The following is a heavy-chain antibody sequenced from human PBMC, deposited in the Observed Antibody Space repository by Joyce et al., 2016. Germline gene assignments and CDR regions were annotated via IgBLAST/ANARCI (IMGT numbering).Heavy chain of an antibody. CDR2: INQDGSEK. J-gene: IGHJ4*02. Sequence: EVQLVESGGDLVQPGGSLRLSCEASGFTFSKYWMNWVRQAPGKGLEWVANINQDGSEKYYVGSVKGRFTISRDNAKRSLYLQLTSLRAEDTAVYYCAKNTAVTAIASPYDYWGQGTLVAVSS. CDR1: GFTFSKYW. D-gene: IGHD2-21*02. V-gene: IGHV3-7*01. CDR3: AKNTAVTAIASPYDY.